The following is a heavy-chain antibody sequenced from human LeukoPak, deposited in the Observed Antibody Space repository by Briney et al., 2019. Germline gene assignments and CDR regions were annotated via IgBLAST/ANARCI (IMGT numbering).Heavy chain of an antibody. D-gene: IGHD2-8*02. J-gene: IGHJ4*02. Sequence: SETLSLTCAVSGGSISSGGYSWSWIRQPPGKGLEWIGYIYHSGSTYYNPSLKSRVTISLDASKNQFSLKLSSVTAADTAVYYCAGHHPRNTVDFWGQGTLVTVSS. V-gene: IGHV4-30-2*01. CDR2: IYHSGST. CDR3: AGHHPRNTVDF. CDR1: GGSISSGGYS.